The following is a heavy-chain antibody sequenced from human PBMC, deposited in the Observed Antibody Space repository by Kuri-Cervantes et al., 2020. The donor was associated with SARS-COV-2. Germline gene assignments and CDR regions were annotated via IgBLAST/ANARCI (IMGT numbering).Heavy chain of an antibody. V-gene: IGHV3-43*01. Sequence: GESLKISCAASGFTFDDYTMHWVRQAPGKGLEWVSLSSWDGGSTYYADSVKGRFTISRDNSKNSLYLQLNSLRTEDTALYYCAKDIGGIAYTHGMDVWGQGTTVTVSS. J-gene: IGHJ6*02. CDR2: SSWDGGST. D-gene: IGHD4-23*01. CDR3: AKDIGGIAYTHGMDV. CDR1: GFTFDDYT.